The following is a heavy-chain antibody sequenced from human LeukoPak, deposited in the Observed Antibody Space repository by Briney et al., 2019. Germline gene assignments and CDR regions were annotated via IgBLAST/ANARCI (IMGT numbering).Heavy chain of an antibody. V-gene: IGHV1-2*02. CDR2: INPNSGGT. J-gene: IGHJ4*02. D-gene: IGHD3-3*01. CDR1: GYTFTGYY. Sequence: ASVKVSCKASGYTFTGYYMHWVRQAPGQGLEWMGWINPNSGGTNYAQKFQGRVTMTRDTSISTAYMELSRLRCDDTAVYYCARQYLYDFWRGYYGYWGQGTLVTVSS. CDR3: ARQYLYDFWRGYYGY.